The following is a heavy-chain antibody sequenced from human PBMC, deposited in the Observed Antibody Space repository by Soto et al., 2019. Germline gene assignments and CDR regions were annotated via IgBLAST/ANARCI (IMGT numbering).Heavy chain of an antibody. Sequence: QLQLQESGPGLVKPSETLSLTCSVSGDSLSSSYYYWGWIRQPPGERLEWIASDDYTGSAYYSPSLRSRVTISVDTSNNDFSLKVDSVSAADTALYYCARQGINRGFGPGAFDIWGQGTTVIVSS. J-gene: IGHJ3*02. CDR1: GDSLSSSYYY. CDR2: DDYTGSA. V-gene: IGHV4-39*01. D-gene: IGHD1-20*01. CDR3: ARQGINRGFGPGAFDI.